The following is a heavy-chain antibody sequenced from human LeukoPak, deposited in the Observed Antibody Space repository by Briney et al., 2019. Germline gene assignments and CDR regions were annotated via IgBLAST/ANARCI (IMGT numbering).Heavy chain of an antibody. J-gene: IGHJ6*02. CDR3: ATPDWSTRSPYYCYGMDV. D-gene: IGHD2-21*01. CDR1: GGSISSSSYY. CDR2: IYYSGST. Sequence: SETLSLTCTVSGGSISSSSYYWGWIRQPPGKGLEWIGSIYYSGSTYYNPSLKSRVTISVDTSKNQFSLKLSSVTAADTAVYYCATPDWSTRSPYYCYGMDVWGQGTTVTVSS. V-gene: IGHV4-39*01.